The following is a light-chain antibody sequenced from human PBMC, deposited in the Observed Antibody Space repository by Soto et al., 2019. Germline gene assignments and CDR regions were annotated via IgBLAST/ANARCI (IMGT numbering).Light chain of an antibody. CDR3: QQANSFPPT. CDR2: ATS. J-gene: IGKJ1*01. Sequence: DIQMTQSPSSVSASVGDRVTITCRASQDISTWLAWYQQKPGEAPKLLISATSSLQTGVPSRFSGSGSATDFTLTISSLQPEDFATYYCQQANSFPPTFGQGTKVEV. V-gene: IGKV1-12*01. CDR1: QDISTW.